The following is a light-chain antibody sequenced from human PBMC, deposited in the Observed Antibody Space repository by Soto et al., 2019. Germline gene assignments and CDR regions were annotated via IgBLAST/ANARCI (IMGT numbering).Light chain of an antibody. CDR1: QDISSLDIRRY. V-gene: IGKV1-9*01. CDR3: HQLNTYPMT. Sequence: DIQLTQSPSFLSASVGDRVIITCRASQDISSLDIRRYLAWYQQKPGTAPKLLIYAASTLQSGVPSRFSGSASGTEFTLTISSLHPEDFATYYCHQLNTYPMTFGQGTKVEIK. CDR2: AAS. J-gene: IGKJ1*01.